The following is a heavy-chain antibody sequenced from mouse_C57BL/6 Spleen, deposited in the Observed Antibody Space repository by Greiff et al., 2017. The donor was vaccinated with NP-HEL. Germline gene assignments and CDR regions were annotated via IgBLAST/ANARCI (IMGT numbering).Heavy chain of an antibody. V-gene: IGHV5-4*01. CDR1: GFTFSSYA. Sequence: EVQLVESGGGLVKPGGSLKLSCAASGFTFSSYAMSWVRQTPEKRLEWVATISDGGSYTYYPDNVKGRFTISRDNAKNNLYLQMSHLKSEDTAMYYCARDNYEYDDAYWGQGTLVTVSA. CDR2: ISDGGSYT. J-gene: IGHJ3*01. D-gene: IGHD2-4*01. CDR3: ARDNYEYDDAY.